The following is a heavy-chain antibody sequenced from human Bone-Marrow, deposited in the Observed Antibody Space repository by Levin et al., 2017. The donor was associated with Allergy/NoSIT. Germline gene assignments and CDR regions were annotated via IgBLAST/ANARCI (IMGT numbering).Heavy chain of an antibody. J-gene: IGHJ6*02. CDR2: IIPIFGTA. D-gene: IGHD3-3*01. V-gene: IGHV1-69*13. CDR3: ARGGGGYDFWSGYQHYGMDV. Sequence: ASVKVSCKASGGTFSSYAISWVRQAPGQGLEWMGGIIPIFGTANYAQKFQGRVTITADESTSTAYMELSSLRSEDTAVYYCARGGGGYDFWSGYQHYGMDVWGQGTTVTVSS. CDR1: GGTFSSYA.